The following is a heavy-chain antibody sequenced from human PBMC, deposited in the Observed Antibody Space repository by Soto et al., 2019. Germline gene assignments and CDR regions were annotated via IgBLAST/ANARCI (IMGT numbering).Heavy chain of an antibody. Sequence: QPGGSLRLSCAASGFTFSTYAMHWVRQAPGKGLEWVAVISYDGSNKYYADSVKGRFTISRDNSKNTLYLQMNSLRAEDTAVYYCARDKMGFIVGATTDAFDIWGQGTMVTVSS. CDR1: GFTFSTYA. V-gene: IGHV3-30-3*01. CDR3: ARDKMGFIVGATTDAFDI. CDR2: ISYDGSNK. D-gene: IGHD1-26*01. J-gene: IGHJ3*02.